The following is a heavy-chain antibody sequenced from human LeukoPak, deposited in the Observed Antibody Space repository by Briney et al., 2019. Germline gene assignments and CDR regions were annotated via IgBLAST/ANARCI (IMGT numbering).Heavy chain of an antibody. CDR3: ARIDYGDYVGYYYYYMDV. Sequence: SETLSLTCSVSGDSISSSDYYWGWIRQPPGKGLEWIGSIHYTGRTYYDPSLKSRVTISVDTSMNQFSLKLNSVSAADTAVYYCARIDYGDYVGYYYYYMDVWGKGTTVTVS. CDR2: IHYTGRT. J-gene: IGHJ6*03. D-gene: IGHD4-17*01. CDR1: GDSISSSDYY. V-gene: IGHV4-39*01.